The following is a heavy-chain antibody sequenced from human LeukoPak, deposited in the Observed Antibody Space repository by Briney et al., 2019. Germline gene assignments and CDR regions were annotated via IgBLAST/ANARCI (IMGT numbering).Heavy chain of an antibody. V-gene: IGHV3-30*18. CDR3: AKLREPFDF. D-gene: IGHD1-14*01. J-gene: IGHJ4*02. CDR1: GFTFSSYG. Sequence: GGSLRLSCAASGFTFSSYGMHWARQAPGKGLEWVAVISYDGSNKYYADSVKGRFTISRDNSKNTLYLQMNSLRAEDTAVYYCAKLREPFDFWGQGTLVTVSS. CDR2: ISYDGSNK.